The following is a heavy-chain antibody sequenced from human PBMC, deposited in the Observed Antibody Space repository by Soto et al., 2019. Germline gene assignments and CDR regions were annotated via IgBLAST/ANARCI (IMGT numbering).Heavy chain of an antibody. CDR1: GFTFSSYA. Sequence: PGGSLRLSCAASGFTFSSYAMSWVRQAPGKGLEWVSAISGSGGSTYYADSVKGRFTISRDNAKNSVYLQINSLRAEDTAVYYCARDQVGMDVWGQGTPVTVSS. V-gene: IGHV3-23*01. J-gene: IGHJ6*02. CDR2: ISGSGGST. CDR3: ARDQVGMDV.